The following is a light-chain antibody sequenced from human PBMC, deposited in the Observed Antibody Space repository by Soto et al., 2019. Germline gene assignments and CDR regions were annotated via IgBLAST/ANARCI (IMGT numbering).Light chain of an antibody. J-gene: IGKJ1*01. CDR3: QQYTSCLWT. Sequence: EIVMTQSPATLSVSPGEGATLSCRASQSVSSKLAWYQQKPGQAPRLLIYGASTRATGIPARFSGSGSGTEFTLIISSLQSEDSAVYYSQQYTSCLWTFGQGTKV. V-gene: IGKV3-15*01. CDR2: GAS. CDR1: QSVSSK.